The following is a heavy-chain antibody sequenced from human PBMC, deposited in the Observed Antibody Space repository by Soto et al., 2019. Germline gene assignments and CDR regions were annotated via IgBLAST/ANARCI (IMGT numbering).Heavy chain of an antibody. V-gene: IGHV3-23*01. Sequence: GGSLRLSCAASGFTFSSYAMSWVRQAPGKGLEWVSAISGSGGSTYYADSVKGRFTISRDNSKNTPYLQMNSLRAEDTAVYYCASGAPGIAVAGTIFYPFWGQGTLVTVSS. CDR3: ASGAPGIAVAGTIFYPF. D-gene: IGHD6-19*01. CDR2: ISGSGGST. J-gene: IGHJ4*02. CDR1: GFTFSSYA.